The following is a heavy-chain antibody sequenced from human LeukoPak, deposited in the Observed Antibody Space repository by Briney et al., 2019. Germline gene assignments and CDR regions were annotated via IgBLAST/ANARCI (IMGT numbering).Heavy chain of an antibody. CDR1: GFTFSNYN. CDR3: AKDETRVATTFDY. D-gene: IGHD5-12*01. Sequence: GGSLRLSCAASGFTFSNYNMNWVRQAPGKGLEWVSGISWNSGSIGYADSVKGRFTISRDNAKNSLYLQMNSLRAEDTALYYCAKDETRVATTFDYWGQGTLVTVSS. V-gene: IGHV3-9*01. J-gene: IGHJ4*02. CDR2: ISWNSGSI.